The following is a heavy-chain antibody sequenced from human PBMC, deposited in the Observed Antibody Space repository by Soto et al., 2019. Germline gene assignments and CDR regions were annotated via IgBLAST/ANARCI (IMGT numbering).Heavy chain of an antibody. CDR1: GFSLSTSGMG. Sequence: SGPTLVNPTQTFTLAYTFSGFSLSTSGMGVGWIRQPPGKALEWLALIYWDDDKRYSPSLKSRLTITKDTSKNQVVLTMTNMDPVDTATYYCAHYSSTSSFDYWGQGTLVTVSS. J-gene: IGHJ4*02. CDR2: IYWDDDK. V-gene: IGHV2-5*02. CDR3: AHYSSTSSFDY. D-gene: IGHD6-13*01.